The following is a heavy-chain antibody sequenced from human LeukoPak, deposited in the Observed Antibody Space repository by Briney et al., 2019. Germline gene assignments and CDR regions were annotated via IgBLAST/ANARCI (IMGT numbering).Heavy chain of an antibody. CDR1: GFTFSSYA. D-gene: IGHD2-2*01. CDR3: AKVLGYCSSTSCYNFDY. V-gene: IGHV3-23*01. Sequence: GSLRLSCAASGFTFSSYAMSWVRQAPGKGLEWVSAISGSGGSTYYADSVKGRFTISRDNSKNTLYLQMNSLRAEDTAVYYCAKVLGYCSSTSCYNFDYWGQGTLVTVSS. CDR2: ISGSGGST. J-gene: IGHJ4*02.